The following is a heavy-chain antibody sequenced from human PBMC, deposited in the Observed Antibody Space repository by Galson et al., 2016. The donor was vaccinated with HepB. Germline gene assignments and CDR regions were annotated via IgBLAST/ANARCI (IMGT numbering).Heavy chain of an antibody. D-gene: IGHD2/OR15-2a*01. CDR1: GDIVSSNSAA. Sequence: CAISGDIVSSNSAAWTWIRQSPLRGLEWLGRTYYRSKWYNDYAVSVKSRINIHPDTSKNQFSLQLNSVTPEDTAVYYCARVRCSTFRCQNWFDPWGQGTLVTVSS. CDR2: TYYRSKWYN. CDR3: ARVRCSTFRCQNWFDP. V-gene: IGHV6-1*01. J-gene: IGHJ5*02.